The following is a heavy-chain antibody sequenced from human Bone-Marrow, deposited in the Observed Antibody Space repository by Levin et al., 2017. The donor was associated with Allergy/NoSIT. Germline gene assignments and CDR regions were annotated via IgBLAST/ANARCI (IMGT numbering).Heavy chain of an antibody. J-gene: IGHJ6*02. Sequence: GESLKISCAASGFTFSNSSMNWVRQAPGKGLEWVSYISDSSSSIFYADSVKGRFTISRHNAKNSLFLQMNSLRDEDTAVYYCARDCPHLSYSSTWYYYYGMDVWGQGTTVTVSS. CDR3: ARDCPHLSYSSTWYYYYGMDV. V-gene: IGHV3-48*02. CDR2: ISDSSSSI. D-gene: IGHD6-13*01. CDR1: GFTFSNSS.